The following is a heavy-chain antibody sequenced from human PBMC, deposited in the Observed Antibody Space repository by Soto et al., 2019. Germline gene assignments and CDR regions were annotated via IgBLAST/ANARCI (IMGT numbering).Heavy chain of an antibody. V-gene: IGHV1-69*13. Sequence: VASVKVSCKASGGTFSSYAISWVRQAPGQGLEWMGGIIPIFGTANYAQKFQGRVTITADESTSTAYMELSSLRSEDTAVYYCASWNPYRGYDKRRFDYWGQGTLVTVSS. D-gene: IGHD5-12*01. J-gene: IGHJ4*02. CDR3: ASWNPYRGYDKRRFDY. CDR1: GGTFSSYA. CDR2: IIPIFGTA.